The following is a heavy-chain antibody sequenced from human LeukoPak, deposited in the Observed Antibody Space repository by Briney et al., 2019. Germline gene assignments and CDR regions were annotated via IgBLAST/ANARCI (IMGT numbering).Heavy chain of an antibody. CDR3: ARGSSTSCDVDV. Sequence: SETLSLTCAVYGGSFSGYYWSWIRQPPGKGLEWIGEINHSGSTNYNPSLKSRVTISVDTSKNQFSLKLSSVTAADTAVYYCARGSSTSCDVDVWGQGTTVTVPS. CDR2: INHSGST. J-gene: IGHJ6*02. V-gene: IGHV4-34*01. CDR1: GGSFSGYY. D-gene: IGHD2-2*01.